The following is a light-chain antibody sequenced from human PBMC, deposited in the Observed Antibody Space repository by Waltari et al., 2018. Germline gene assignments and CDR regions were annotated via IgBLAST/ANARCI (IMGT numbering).Light chain of an antibody. CDR2: WAS. CDR1: HSLLFGSSRNY. J-gene: IGKJ2*03. Sequence: IVMTQSPASLAVSLGERATINCKSNHSLLFGSSRNYLAWYQQRRGRSPKLLLYWASIRESGVPDRIVGSGSGTDFTLTINNLQAEDVALYYCQHYYRAPYSFGQGTKLEI. CDR3: QHYYRAPYS. V-gene: IGKV4-1*01.